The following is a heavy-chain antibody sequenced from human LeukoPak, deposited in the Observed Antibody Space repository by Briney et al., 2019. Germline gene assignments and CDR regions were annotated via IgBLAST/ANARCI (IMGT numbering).Heavy chain of an antibody. Sequence: PSETLSLTCAVYGGSFSGYYWSWIRRPPGKGLEWIGEINHSVSTNYNPSVKSRVTISGDTSKNQFSLNLSSVTAADTAVYYCARVVIAPYSYYSGMDVGGKGTTVTVS. J-gene: IGHJ6*04. D-gene: IGHD3-16*02. CDR3: ARVVIAPYSYYSGMDV. CDR1: GGSFSGYY. CDR2: INHSVST. V-gene: IGHV4-34*01.